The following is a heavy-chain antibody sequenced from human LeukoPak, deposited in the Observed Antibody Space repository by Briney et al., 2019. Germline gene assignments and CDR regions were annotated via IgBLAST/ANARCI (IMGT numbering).Heavy chain of an antibody. V-gene: IGHV1-2*02. D-gene: IGHD3-10*01. CDR1: GYTFTGYY. J-gene: IGHJ4*02. Sequence: GASVTVSFKSSGYTFTGYYMHWVRLAPGQGLEWMGWIYPNSGGTNYAQKFQGRVTMTRDTSISTAYMELSRLRSDDTAVYYCARAPSGSYYKTHFDYWGQGTLVTVSS. CDR3: ARAPSGSYYKTHFDY. CDR2: IYPNSGGT.